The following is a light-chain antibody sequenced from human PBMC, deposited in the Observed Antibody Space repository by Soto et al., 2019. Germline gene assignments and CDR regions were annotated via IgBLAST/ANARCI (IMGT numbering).Light chain of an antibody. CDR1: QSVSSY. CDR2: DAF. CDR3: QQYNNWPLT. V-gene: IGKV3-11*01. J-gene: IGKJ4*01. Sequence: EIVLTQSPATLCLSPGERATLSCRASQSVSSYLAWYQQKPGQAPRLLIYDAFNRATGIPARFSGSGSGTDFTLTISSLEPEDFAVYYCQQYNNWPLTFGGGTKVDIK.